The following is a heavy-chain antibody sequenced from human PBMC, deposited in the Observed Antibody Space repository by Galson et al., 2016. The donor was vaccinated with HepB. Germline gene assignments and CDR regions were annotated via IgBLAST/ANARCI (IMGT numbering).Heavy chain of an antibody. D-gene: IGHD3-16*01. V-gene: IGHV3-74*03. Sequence: SLRLSCAASGFTFSRFWMHWVRQAPGKGLVWVSRINSDGTTTTYADSVKGRFTISRDNAKNTLYLQMNSLRAEDTAFYYCATVSGPLYYWGQGTLVTVSS. CDR2: INSDGTTT. CDR3: ATVSGPLYY. CDR1: GFTFSRFW. J-gene: IGHJ4*02.